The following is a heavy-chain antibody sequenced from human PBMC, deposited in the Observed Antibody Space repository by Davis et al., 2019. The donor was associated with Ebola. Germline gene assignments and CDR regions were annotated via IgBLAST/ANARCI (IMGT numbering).Heavy chain of an antibody. V-gene: IGHV3-30*02. CDR2: IRYDGSNE. CDR3: ARDGNWGSDY. Sequence: GESLKISCAASGFTFSSYGMHWVRQAPGKGLEWVAFIRYDGSNEYYADSVKGRFTISRDDAKNLLYLEMNSLRAEDTAVYYCARDGNWGSDYWGPGTLVTVSS. CDR1: GFTFSSYG. D-gene: IGHD7-27*01. J-gene: IGHJ4*02.